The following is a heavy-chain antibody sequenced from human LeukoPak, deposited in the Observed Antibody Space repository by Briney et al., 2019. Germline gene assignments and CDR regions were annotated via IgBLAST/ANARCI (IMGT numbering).Heavy chain of an antibody. CDR1: GFTFSTYA. D-gene: IGHD2-15*01. Sequence: GGSLRLSCSASGFTFSTYAMNWVRQIPGKGLEWVANIKQDGSEKYYVDSVKGRFTISRDNAKNSLYLQMNSLRAEDTAVYYSVRGGSRRLAYWGQGTLVTVSS. CDR2: IKQDGSEK. J-gene: IGHJ4*02. V-gene: IGHV3-7*01. CDR3: VRGGSRRLAY.